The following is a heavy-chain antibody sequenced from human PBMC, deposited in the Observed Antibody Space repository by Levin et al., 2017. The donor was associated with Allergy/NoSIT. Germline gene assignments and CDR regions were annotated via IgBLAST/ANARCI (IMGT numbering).Heavy chain of an antibody. CDR2: IIPILGIA. J-gene: IGHJ1*01. CDR1: GGTFSSYA. D-gene: IGHD5-12*01. CDR3: ATTHTRYSGYDPPEEGSAEYFQH. V-gene: IGHV1-69*04. Sequence: SVKVSCKASGGTFSSYAISWVRQAPGQGLEWMGRIIPILGIANYAQKFQGRVTITADKSTSTAYMELSSLRSEDTAVYYCATTHTRYSGYDPPEEGSAEYFQHWGQGTLVTVSS.